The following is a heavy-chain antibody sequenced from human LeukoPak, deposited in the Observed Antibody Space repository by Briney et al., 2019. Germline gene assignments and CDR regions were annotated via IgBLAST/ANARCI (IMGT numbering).Heavy chain of an antibody. CDR3: ARDLWDH. Sequence: PGGSLRLSCAASGFTFSTYTMIWVRKAPGKWLEWVSSITSAGNFIYYADSLRGRFTVSRDNAKNSLYLQMNRLRAEDTAMYYCARDLWDHWGQGTLVTVSS. J-gene: IGHJ4*02. CDR2: ITSAGNFI. CDR1: GFTFSTYT. V-gene: IGHV3-21*01.